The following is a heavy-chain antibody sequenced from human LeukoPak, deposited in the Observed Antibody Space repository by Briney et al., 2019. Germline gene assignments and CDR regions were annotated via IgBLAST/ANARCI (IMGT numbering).Heavy chain of an antibody. CDR2: IDGSGDTT. CDR1: GFTFSFYG. Sequence: GGSLRLSCAASGFTFSFYGMNWFPQPPGKGLNWVSFIDGSGDTTYYADSVKGRFTISRDNSKNTLSMQMISLRVEDTALYYCAKRIHTSSYYATFDSWGQGTLVTVSS. V-gene: IGHV3-23*01. CDR3: AKRIHTSSYYATFDS. D-gene: IGHD2-2*01. J-gene: IGHJ4*02.